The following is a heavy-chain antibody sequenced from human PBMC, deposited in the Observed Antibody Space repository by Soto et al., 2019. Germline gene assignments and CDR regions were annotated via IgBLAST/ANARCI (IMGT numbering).Heavy chain of an antibody. CDR3: ARVVRGAAAGLDY. V-gene: IGHV4-39*01. CDR2: IYYSGST. D-gene: IGHD6-13*01. Sequence: QLQLQESGPGLVKPSETLSLTCTVSGGSISSSSYYWGWIRQPPGKGLEWIGSIYYSGSTYYNPSLKSRVXXSXDXXKNQFSLKLSSVTAADTAVYYCARVVRGAAAGLDYWGQGTLVTVSS. J-gene: IGHJ4*02. CDR1: GGSISSSSYY.